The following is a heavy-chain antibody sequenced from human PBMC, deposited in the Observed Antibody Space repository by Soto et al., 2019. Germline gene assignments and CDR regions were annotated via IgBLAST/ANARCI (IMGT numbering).Heavy chain of an antibody. Sequence: GGSLRLSCAASGFTFSSYAMSWVRQAPGKGLEWVSAISGSGGSTYYADSVKGRFTISRDNSKNTLYLQMNSLRAEDTAVYYCAIAHYYDSSGYPFDYWGQGTLVTVS. D-gene: IGHD3-22*01. V-gene: IGHV3-23*01. CDR1: GFTFSSYA. CDR2: ISGSGGST. J-gene: IGHJ4*02. CDR3: AIAHYYDSSGYPFDY.